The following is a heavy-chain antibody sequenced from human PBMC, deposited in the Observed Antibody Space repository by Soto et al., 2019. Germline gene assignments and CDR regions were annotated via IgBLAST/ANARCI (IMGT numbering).Heavy chain of an antibody. Sequence: GGSLRLSCAASGFTFSSYWMSWVRQAPGKGLEWVSGIKQDGSETNYVDSVKGRFTISRDNAKNTLYLQMNSLRAEDTAVYYCVPGLSGYEPPFDYWGQGSLVTVSS. CDR1: GFTFSSYW. D-gene: IGHD5-12*01. CDR2: IKQDGSET. V-gene: IGHV3-7*01. CDR3: VPGLSGYEPPFDY. J-gene: IGHJ4*02.